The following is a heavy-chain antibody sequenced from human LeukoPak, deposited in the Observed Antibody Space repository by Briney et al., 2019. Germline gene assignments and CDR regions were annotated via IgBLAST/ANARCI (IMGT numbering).Heavy chain of an antibody. CDR2: ISAGGGST. J-gene: IGHJ4*02. CDR1: GFSFSSYA. D-gene: IGHD6-13*01. CDR3: AKDGIAAAWDY. V-gene: IGHV3-23*01. Sequence: PGGSLRLSCAASGFSFSSYAMSWVRQAPGKGLEWVSGISAGGGSTYYADSVKGRFTISRDNSKNTLYLQMNSLRAEDTAVYYCAKDGIAAAWDYWGQGTLVTVSS.